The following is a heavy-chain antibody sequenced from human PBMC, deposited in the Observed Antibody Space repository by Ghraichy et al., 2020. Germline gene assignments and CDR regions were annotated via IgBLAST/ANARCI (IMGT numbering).Heavy chain of an antibody. CDR2: IYYSGST. CDR3: ASVRITMVRGVIEYYFDY. D-gene: IGHD3-10*01. Sequence: SETLSLTCTVSGGSISSYYWSWIRQPPGKGLEWIGYIYYSGSTNYNPSLKSRVTISVDTSKNQFSLKLSSVTAADTAVYYCASVRITMVRGVIEYYFDYWGQGTLVTVSS. CDR1: GGSISSYY. J-gene: IGHJ4*02. V-gene: IGHV4-59*01.